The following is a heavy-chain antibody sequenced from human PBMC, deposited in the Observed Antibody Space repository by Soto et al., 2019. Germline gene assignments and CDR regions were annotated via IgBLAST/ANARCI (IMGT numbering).Heavy chain of an antibody. Sequence: GGSLRLSCAASGFTFSSYAMSWVRQAPGKGLEWVSAISGSGGSTYYADSVKGRFTISRDNSKNTLYLQMNSLRAEDTAVYYCAKRDLHYYDSSGYYAYDYWGQGTLVTVSS. CDR2: ISGSGGST. CDR1: GFTFSSYA. J-gene: IGHJ4*02. V-gene: IGHV3-23*01. D-gene: IGHD3-22*01. CDR3: AKRDLHYYDSSGYYAYDY.